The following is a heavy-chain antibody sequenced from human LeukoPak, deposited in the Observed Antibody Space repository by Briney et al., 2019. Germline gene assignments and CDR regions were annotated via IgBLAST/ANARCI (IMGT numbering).Heavy chain of an antibody. CDR2: VNTVSSYI. Sequence: PGGSLRLSCAASGFTFSDYSMNWVRQAPGKGLEWVASVNTVSSYIYYADPMRGRFTISRDNAKNSLFLQMNSLRAEDTAVYYCARLRRNSDRSDFFYYYDHWGQGTLVTVSS. V-gene: IGHV3-21*01. CDR1: GFTFSDYS. D-gene: IGHD3-22*01. CDR3: ARLRRNSDRSDFFYYYDH. J-gene: IGHJ4*02.